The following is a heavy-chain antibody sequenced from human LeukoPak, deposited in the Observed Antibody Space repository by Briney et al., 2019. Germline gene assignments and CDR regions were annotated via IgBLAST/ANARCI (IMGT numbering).Heavy chain of an antibody. D-gene: IGHD3-22*01. CDR1: GFTFSSYA. J-gene: IGHJ4*02. V-gene: IGHV3-23*01. Sequence: GGSLRLSCAASGFTFSSYAMSWVRQAPGKGLEWVSAISGSGGSTYYADSVKGRFTISRDNSKNTLYLQMNSLRAEDTAAYYCAKNLHYYYDSSGYYFFDYWGQGTLVTVSS. CDR3: AKNLHYYYDSSGYYFFDY. CDR2: ISGSGGST.